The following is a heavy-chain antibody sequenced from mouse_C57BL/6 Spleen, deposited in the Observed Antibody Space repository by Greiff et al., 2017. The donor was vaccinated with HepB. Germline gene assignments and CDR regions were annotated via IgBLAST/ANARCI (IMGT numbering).Heavy chain of an antibody. CDR3: ARSDYDDFDY. CDR2: ISYDGSN. Sequence: EVQLVESGPGLVKPSQSLSLTCSVTGYSITSGYYWNWIRQFPGNKLEWMGYISYDGSNNYNPSLKNRISITRDTSKNQFFLKLNSVTTEDTATYYCARSDYDDFDYWGQGTTLTVSS. J-gene: IGHJ2*01. D-gene: IGHD2-4*01. V-gene: IGHV3-6*01. CDR1: GYSITSGYY.